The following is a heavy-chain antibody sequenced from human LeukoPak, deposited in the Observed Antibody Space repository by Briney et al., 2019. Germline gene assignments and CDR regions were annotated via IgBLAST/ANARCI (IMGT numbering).Heavy chain of an antibody. CDR3: ARTGSSWSYMDV. J-gene: IGHJ6*04. CDR1: GYTFTSYD. CDR2: MNPNSGNT. Sequence: ASVKVSCKASGYTFTSYDINWVRQATGQGLEWMGWMNPNSGNTGYAQKFQGRVTITRNTSISTAYMELSSLRSEDTAVYYCARTGSSWSYMDVWDKGTTVTVSS. D-gene: IGHD6-13*01. V-gene: IGHV1-8*03.